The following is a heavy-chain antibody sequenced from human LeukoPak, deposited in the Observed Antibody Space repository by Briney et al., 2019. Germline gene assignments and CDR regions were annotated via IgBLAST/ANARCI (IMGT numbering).Heavy chain of an antibody. V-gene: IGHV1-69*05. J-gene: IGHJ6*03. CDR2: IIPIFRTP. Sequence: ASVKVSCKASGGTSSTYTITWVRQAPGQGLEWMGGIIPIFRTPNYAQRFQGRVTITTDESTSTAYMELSSLKSDDTAIYYCARVDRYYFYLDVWGKGTTVTVSS. CDR3: ARVDRYYFYLDV. CDR1: GGTSSTYT.